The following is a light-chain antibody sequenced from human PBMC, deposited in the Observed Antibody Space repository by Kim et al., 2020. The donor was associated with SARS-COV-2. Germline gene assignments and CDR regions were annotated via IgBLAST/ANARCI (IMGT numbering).Light chain of an antibody. V-gene: IGKV3-20*01. CDR1: QSVSSSY. J-gene: IGKJ1*01. CDR2: GAS. Sequence: EIVLTQSPGTLSLSPGERATLSCRASQSVSSSYLAWYQQKPGQAPRLLIYGASSRATGIPDRFSGSGSGTDFTLTISRLEPEDFGVYYCQQYGSSPRKFGEGSKVAIK. CDR3: QQYGSSPRK.